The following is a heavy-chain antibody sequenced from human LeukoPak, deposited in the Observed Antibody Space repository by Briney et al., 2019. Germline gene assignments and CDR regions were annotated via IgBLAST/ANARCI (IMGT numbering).Heavy chain of an antibody. CDR1: GGSFSGYF. Sequence: KTSETLSLTCAVFGGSFSGYFWSWIRQPAGKGLEWIGRIYTSGSTNYSPSLQSRVTMSVDTSRNQFSLKLNSATAADTAVYYCARGSEWLSPWGQGTLVTVSS. CDR2: IYTSGST. J-gene: IGHJ5*02. CDR3: ARGSEWLSP. D-gene: IGHD3-3*01. V-gene: IGHV4-4*07.